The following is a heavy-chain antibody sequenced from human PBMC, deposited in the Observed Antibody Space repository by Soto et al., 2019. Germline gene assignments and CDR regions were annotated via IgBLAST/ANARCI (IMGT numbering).Heavy chain of an antibody. CDR3: ARHTPAISISDH. Sequence: SETLSLTCTVSGGSISSSSYYWGWIRQPPGKGLEWIGSIYYSGSTYYNPSLKSRVTISVDTSKNQFSLKLSSVTAADTAVYYCARHTPAISISDHWGQGTLVTIS. V-gene: IGHV4-39*01. J-gene: IGHJ4*02. CDR2: IYYSGST. D-gene: IGHD2-15*01. CDR1: GGSISSSSYY.